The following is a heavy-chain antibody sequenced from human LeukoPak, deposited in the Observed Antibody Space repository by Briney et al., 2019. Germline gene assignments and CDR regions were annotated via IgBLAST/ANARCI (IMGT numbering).Heavy chain of an antibody. V-gene: IGHV3-30*03. CDR2: ISYDGSNK. CDR3: ARNRDGYNRDAFDI. Sequence: QSGGSLRLSCTASGFTFSDSYMTWIRQAPGKGLEWVAVISYDGSNKYYADSVKGRFTISRDNSKNTLYLQMNSLRAEDTAVYYCARNRDGYNRDAFDIWGQGTMVTVSS. J-gene: IGHJ3*02. CDR1: GFTFSDSY. D-gene: IGHD5-24*01.